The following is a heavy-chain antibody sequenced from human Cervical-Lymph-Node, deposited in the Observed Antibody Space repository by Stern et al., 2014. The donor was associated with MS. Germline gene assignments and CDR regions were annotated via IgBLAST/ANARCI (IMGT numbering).Heavy chain of an antibody. D-gene: IGHD6-19*01. V-gene: IGHV3-66*02. CDR3: ARGWLAS. J-gene: IGHJ5*02. CDR1: GFTVNSNY. CDR2: IDSGCSP. Sequence: VQLVESGGGLVQPGGSLRLSWVISGFTVNSNYMTWARQAPGKGRDGVAIIDSGCSPYYADSVKGRFTSSRDNSKKTLFLQTNSLRPEDTAVYFCARGWLASWGQGTLVTVSS.